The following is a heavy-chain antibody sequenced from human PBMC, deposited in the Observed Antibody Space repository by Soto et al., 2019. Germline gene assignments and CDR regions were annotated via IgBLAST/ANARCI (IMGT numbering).Heavy chain of an antibody. Sequence: GGSLRLSCAASGFTFSIYGMHWFRQAPGKGLEWVAVISYDGSNKYYADSVKGRFTISRDNSKNTLYLQMNSLRAEDTAVYYCAKGRVGYCTNGVCYTRADNYGMDVWGQGTTVTVSS. V-gene: IGHV3-30*18. CDR3: AKGRVGYCTNGVCYTRADNYGMDV. CDR2: ISYDGSNK. J-gene: IGHJ6*02. D-gene: IGHD2-8*01. CDR1: GFTFSIYG.